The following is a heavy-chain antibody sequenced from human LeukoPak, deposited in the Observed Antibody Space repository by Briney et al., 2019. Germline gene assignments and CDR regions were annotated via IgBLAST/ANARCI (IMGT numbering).Heavy chain of an antibody. Sequence: GGSLRLSCAASGFTFSDYYMNWIRQAPGKGLEWVSYISTSGSTKYYADSVKGRFTMSRDNAKNSLYLQMNSLRAEDTAVYYGARIMVRELFFPLGYWGKEILVTVS. V-gene: IGHV3-11*01. J-gene: IGHJ4*02. CDR1: GFTFSDYY. D-gene: IGHD3-10*02. CDR3: ARIMVRELFFPLGY. CDR2: ISTSGSTK.